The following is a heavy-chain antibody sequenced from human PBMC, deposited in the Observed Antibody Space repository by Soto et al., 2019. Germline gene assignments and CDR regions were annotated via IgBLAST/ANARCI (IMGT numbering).Heavy chain of an antibody. D-gene: IGHD6-13*01. Sequence: GASVKVSCKASGYTFTNYAIHWVRQAPGQRLEWMGWINAGNGNTKYSQKFQGRVTITRDTSASTAYMELSSLRSEDTAVYYCARGGSNNWYWDSWGQGTLVTVSS. CDR1: GYTFTNYA. V-gene: IGHV1-3*01. J-gene: IGHJ4*02. CDR3: ARGGSNNWYWDS. CDR2: INAGNGNT.